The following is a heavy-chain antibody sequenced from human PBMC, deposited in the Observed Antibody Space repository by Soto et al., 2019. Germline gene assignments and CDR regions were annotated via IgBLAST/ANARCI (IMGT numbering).Heavy chain of an antibody. Sequence: GASVKVSCKASGYTFTSYGISWVQQAPGQGLEWMGWISAYNGNTNYAQKLQGRVTMTTDTSTSTAYMELRSLRSDDTAVYYCARRQLDLSGVWFDPWGQGTLVTVSS. J-gene: IGHJ5*02. CDR3: ARRQLDLSGVWFDP. CDR1: GYTFTSYG. V-gene: IGHV1-18*01. D-gene: IGHD1-7*01. CDR2: ISAYNGNT.